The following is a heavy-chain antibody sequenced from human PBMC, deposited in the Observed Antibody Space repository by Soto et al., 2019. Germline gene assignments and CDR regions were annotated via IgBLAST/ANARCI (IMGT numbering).Heavy chain of an antibody. CDR2: IKKDGSEQ. Sequence: EVQLVESGGGLVQPGGSLRVSCAASGFTFSNYWMTWVRQAPGKGLEWVVNIKKDGSEQSYVDSVKGRFTISRDNAKNSLYLQMNSLRAEDTAVYYCVREIASRLWGKGTTVTVSS. J-gene: IGHJ6*04. CDR1: GFTFSNYW. D-gene: IGHD6-13*01. V-gene: IGHV3-7*01. CDR3: VREIASRL.